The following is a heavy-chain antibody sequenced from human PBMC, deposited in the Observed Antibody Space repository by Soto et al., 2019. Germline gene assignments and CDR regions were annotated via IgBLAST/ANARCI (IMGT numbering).Heavy chain of an antibody. D-gene: IGHD6-13*01. CDR3: AKSGAAAGTGYYYYGMDV. CDR1: GGTFSSYA. CDR2: IIPIFGTA. V-gene: IGHV1-69*13. J-gene: IGHJ6*02. Sequence: ASVKVSCKASGGTFSSYAISWVRQAPGQGLEWMGGIIPIFGTANYAQKFQGRVTITADESKNQFSLKLSSVTAADTAVYYCAKSGAAAGTGYYYYGMDVWGQGTTVTVSS.